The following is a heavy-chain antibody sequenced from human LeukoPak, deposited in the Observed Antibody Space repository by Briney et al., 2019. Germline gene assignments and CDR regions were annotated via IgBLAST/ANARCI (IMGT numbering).Heavy chain of an antibody. CDR2: TYYRSKWYN. CDR1: GDSVSSNSAA. V-gene: IGHV6-1*01. D-gene: IGHD3-3*01. J-gene: IGHJ4*02. CDR3: ARLREIPVFGVVTKSTSYFDH. Sequence: SQTLSLTCAISGDSVSSNSAAWNWIRQSPSRGLEWLGRTYYRSKWYNDYAVSVKSRITINPDTSKNQFSLQLNSVTPEDTAVYYCARLREIPVFGVVTKSTSYFDHWGQGTLVTVSS.